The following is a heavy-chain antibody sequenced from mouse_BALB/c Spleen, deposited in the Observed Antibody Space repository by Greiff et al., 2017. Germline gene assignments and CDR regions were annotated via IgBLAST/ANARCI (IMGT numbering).Heavy chain of an antibody. CDR1: GYAFSSYW. J-gene: IGHJ1*01. CDR2: IYPGDGDT. Sequence: QVQLQQSGAELVRPGSSVKISCTASGYAFSSYWMNWVKQRPGQGLEWIGQIYPGDGDTNYNGKFKGKATLTADKSSSTAYMQLSSLTSEDSAVYFCAGGSLYWYFDVWGAGTTVTVSS. CDR3: AGGSLYWYFDV. V-gene: IGHV1-80*01.